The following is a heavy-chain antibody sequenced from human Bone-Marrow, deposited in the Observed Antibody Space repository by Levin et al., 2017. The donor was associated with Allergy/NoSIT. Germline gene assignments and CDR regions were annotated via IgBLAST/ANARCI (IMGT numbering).Heavy chain of an antibody. Sequence: PGGSLRLSCVASGSSISSHSLNWVRQAPGKGLEWVASMSSSSRYIYYGDSVKGRFTISRDNAKNTLYLEMRSLRDDDTGVYFCVRVDSYDSIFDSWGQGTVVTVSS. J-gene: IGHJ1*01. CDR3: VRVDSYDSIFDS. CDR1: GSSISSHS. D-gene: IGHD3-22*01. CDR2: MSSSSRYI. V-gene: IGHV3-21*01.